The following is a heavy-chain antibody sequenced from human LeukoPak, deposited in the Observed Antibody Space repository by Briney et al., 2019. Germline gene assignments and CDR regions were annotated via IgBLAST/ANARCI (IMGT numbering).Heavy chain of an antibody. Sequence: PSETLTLTCAVSGGSISSGGYSWSWIRQPPGKGLEWIGYIYHSGSTYYNPSLKSRVTISVDRSKNQFSLKPSSVTAADTAVYYCARTNWEYSFDYWGQGTLVTVSS. CDR2: IYHSGST. V-gene: IGHV4-30-2*01. CDR3: ARTNWEYSFDY. CDR1: GGSISSGGYS. J-gene: IGHJ4*02. D-gene: IGHD7-27*01.